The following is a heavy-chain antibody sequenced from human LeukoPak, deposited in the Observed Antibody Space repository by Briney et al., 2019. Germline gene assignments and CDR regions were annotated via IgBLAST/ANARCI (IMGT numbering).Heavy chain of an antibody. CDR3: AKYGGVELRYFDWLKPRLVYFDY. D-gene: IGHD3-9*01. CDR1: GVTASSNY. V-gene: IGHV3-23*01. J-gene: IGHJ4*02. Sequence: GGSLRLSCAASGVTASSNYISWGRQAPGYGLEWFSPIRGSGGSTYYADSVKGRFTISRDNSKNTLYLQMNSLRAEDTAVYYCAKYGGVELRYFDWLKPRLVYFDYWGQGTLVTVSS. CDR2: IRGSGGST.